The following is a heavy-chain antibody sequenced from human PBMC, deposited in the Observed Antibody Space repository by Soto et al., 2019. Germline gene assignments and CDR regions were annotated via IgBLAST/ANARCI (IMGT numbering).Heavy chain of an antibody. Sequence: PCGSLRLWWGGAGCKCMDYYGSRISQDPGKGLELVSYISSSGSTIYYADSVKGRFTISRDNAKNSLYLQMNSLRAEDTAVYYCARDFARGTATSTLDYWGKGPLVTV. CDR2: ISSSGSTI. J-gene: IGHJ4*02. CDR3: ARDFARGTATSTLDY. D-gene: IGHD5-18*01. V-gene: IGHV3-11*01. CDR1: GCKCMDYY.